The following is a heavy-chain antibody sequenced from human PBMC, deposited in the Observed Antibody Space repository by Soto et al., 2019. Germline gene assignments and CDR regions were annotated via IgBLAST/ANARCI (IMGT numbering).Heavy chain of an antibody. CDR1: GGSISSSNW. D-gene: IGHD3-3*01. V-gene: IGHV4-4*02. J-gene: IGHJ6*02. Sequence: PSETLSLTCAVSGGSISSSNWWSWVRQPPGKGLEWIGEIYHSGSTNYNPSLKSRVIISVDKSKNQFSLKLSSVTAADTAVYYCARKYYDFYYYYGMDVWGQGTTVTVSS. CDR2: IYHSGST. CDR3: ARKYYDFYYYYGMDV.